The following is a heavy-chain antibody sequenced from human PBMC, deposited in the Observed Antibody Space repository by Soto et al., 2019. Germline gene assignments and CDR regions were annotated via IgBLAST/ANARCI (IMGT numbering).Heavy chain of an antibody. V-gene: IGHV1-69*06. J-gene: IGHJ4*02. D-gene: IGHD1-26*01. Sequence: SVKVSCKASGGIFSSYTIAWVRQAPGQGLEWMGGIIPIFGTANYAQKFQDRVTITADKSTNTAYMELSSLRSEDTAAHYCEIVVPSATRVLNSGRYFGYWGQGTLVTVSS. CDR1: GGIFSSYT. CDR3: EIVVPSATRVLNSGRYFGY. CDR2: IIPIFGTA.